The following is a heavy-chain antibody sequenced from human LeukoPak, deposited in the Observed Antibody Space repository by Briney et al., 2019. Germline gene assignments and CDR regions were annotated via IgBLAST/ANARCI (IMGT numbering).Heavy chain of an antibody. CDR2: ISSSGSTI. CDR3: ASAAAGTRNGLDI. V-gene: IGHV3-48*03. J-gene: IGHJ3*02. CDR1: GFTFSSYE. D-gene: IGHD6-13*01. Sequence: PGGSLRLSCAASGFTFSSYEMNWVRQAPGKGLEWVSYISSSGSTIYYADSVKGRFTISRDNAKNSLYLQMNSLRVEDTAVYYCASAAAGTRNGLDIWGQGTMVTVSS.